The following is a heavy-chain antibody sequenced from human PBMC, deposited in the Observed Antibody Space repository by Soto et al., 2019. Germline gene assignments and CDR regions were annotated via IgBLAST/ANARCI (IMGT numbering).Heavy chain of an antibody. CDR3: ASRSSGWYFDY. Sequence: SETLSLTCTVSGGSINSGDYSLPWIRQPPGKGLEWIGYIYHTGTTYYNMSLKSRVTISVDRSKNQFSLKLSSVTAADTAVYYCASRSSGWYFDYWGQGTLVTVS. J-gene: IGHJ4*02. D-gene: IGHD6-19*01. CDR2: IYHTGTT. V-gene: IGHV4-30-2*01. CDR1: GGSINSGDYS.